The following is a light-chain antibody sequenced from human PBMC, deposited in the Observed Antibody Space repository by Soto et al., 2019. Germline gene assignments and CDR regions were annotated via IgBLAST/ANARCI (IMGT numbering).Light chain of an antibody. J-gene: IGKJ4*01. V-gene: IGKV3-20*01. CDR2: GAS. Sequence: EIVLTQSPGTLSLSPGDSATLSCRASQSVSSMYLAWYQQKPGQAPRLLIYGASNRATGIPDRFSGSGSGTDFTLTIRGLEPEDFAVYYCRQYGRSLTFGGGTKVEI. CDR1: QSVSSMY. CDR3: RQYGRSLT.